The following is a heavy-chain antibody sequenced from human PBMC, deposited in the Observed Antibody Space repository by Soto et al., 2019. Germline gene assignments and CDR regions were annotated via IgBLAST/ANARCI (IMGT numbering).Heavy chain of an antibody. J-gene: IGHJ6*02. V-gene: IGHV4-30-2*01. Sequence: LSLTCGVSGGSINSGGYSWSWIRQPPGRGLEWIGNIYPSGSANYSPSLKTRVTISVDRSMNQFSLNLGSVTAADTAVYYCAREIFPYGMDVWGPGTTVTVSS. CDR2: IYPSGSA. CDR3: AREIFPYGMDV. D-gene: IGHD3-3*01. CDR1: GGSINSGGYS.